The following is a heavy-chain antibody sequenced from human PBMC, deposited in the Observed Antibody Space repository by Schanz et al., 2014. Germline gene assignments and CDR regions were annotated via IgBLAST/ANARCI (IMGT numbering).Heavy chain of an antibody. Sequence: QVQLVESGGGVVQFGRSLRLSCVASGFTFSSYGMHWVRQAPGKGLEWVAVIWYDENNKYYADSVKGRFTMSRDNSKNTLYLQMNSLRAEDTAVYYCAKDLLYGAPMTLNHLDYWGQGTLVTVSS. CDR1: GFTFSSYG. CDR3: AKDLLYGAPMTLNHLDY. CDR2: IWYDENNK. V-gene: IGHV3-33*06. D-gene: IGHD2-8*01. J-gene: IGHJ4*02.